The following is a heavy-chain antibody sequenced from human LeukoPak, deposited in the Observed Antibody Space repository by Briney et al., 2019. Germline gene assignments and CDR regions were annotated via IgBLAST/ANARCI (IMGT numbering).Heavy chain of an antibody. J-gene: IGHJ3*02. D-gene: IGHD3-3*01. CDR3: ARPYYDFWSGHDAFDI. Sequence: SVKVSCKASGYTFTGYYMHWVRQAPGQGLEWMGWINPNSGGTNYAQKFQGRVTMTRDTSISTAYMELSRLRSDDTAVYYCARPYYDFWSGHDAFDIWGQATMVTVSS. V-gene: IGHV1-2*02. CDR1: GYTFTGYY. CDR2: INPNSGGT.